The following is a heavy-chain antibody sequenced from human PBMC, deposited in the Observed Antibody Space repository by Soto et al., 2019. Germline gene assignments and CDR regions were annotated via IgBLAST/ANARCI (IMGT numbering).Heavy chain of an antibody. J-gene: IGHJ4*02. CDR1: GFTFRNYA. V-gene: IGHV3-23*01. CDR2: ITLSGSST. CDR3: AKQNGGSTRWFSDF. D-gene: IGHD2-15*01. Sequence: GGSLRLSCAASGFTFRNYAMSWVRQAPGKGLEWVSDITLSGSSTYYADSVKGRFTISRDNSNNNLFLHMSSLRAEDTAIYYCAKQNGGSTRWFSDFWGQGTLVTVSS.